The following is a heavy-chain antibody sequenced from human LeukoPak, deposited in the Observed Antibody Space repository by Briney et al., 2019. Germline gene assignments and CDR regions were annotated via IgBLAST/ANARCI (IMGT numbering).Heavy chain of an antibody. CDR3: ARDLVGASRFDP. CDR2: ISAYNGNT. V-gene: IGHV1-18*01. J-gene: IGHJ5*02. Sequence: ASVKVSCKASGYTFTSYGISWVRQAPGQGLEWMGWISAYNGNTNYAQKFQGRVTMTRDTSISTAYMELSRLRSDDTAVYYCARDLVGASRFDPWGQGTLVTVSS. CDR1: GYTFTSYG. D-gene: IGHD1-26*01.